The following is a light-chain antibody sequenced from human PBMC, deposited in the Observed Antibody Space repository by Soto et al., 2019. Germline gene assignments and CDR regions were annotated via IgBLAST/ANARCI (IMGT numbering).Light chain of an antibody. CDR1: QGISHW. CDR3: QQANTFLALT. V-gene: IGKV1D-12*01. CDR2: GAT. J-gene: IGKJ4*01. Sequence: DIQMTQSPSSVSASVGDRVTITCRASQGISHWLAWYQQKPGKAPKLLIYGATSLRSGVPSRFSGSGFGTDFTLTISGMQPEDFATYYCQQANTFLALTFGGGTKVEIK.